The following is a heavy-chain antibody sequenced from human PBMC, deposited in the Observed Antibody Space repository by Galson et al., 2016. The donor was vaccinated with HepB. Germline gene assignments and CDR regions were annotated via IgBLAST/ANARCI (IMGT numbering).Heavy chain of an antibody. V-gene: IGHV3-33*01. CDR3: ARDGWGSSTYYYYYMDV. D-gene: IGHD3-10*01. CDR1: GFIFSSYG. CDR2: IWYDGSNK. Sequence: SLRLSCAASGFIFSSYGMHWVRQAPGKGLEWVAVIWYDGSNKHYADSVKGRFTISRDNSKNTLYLQMNSLRAEDTAVYYCARDGWGSSTYYYYYMDVWGKGTTVTVSS. J-gene: IGHJ6*03.